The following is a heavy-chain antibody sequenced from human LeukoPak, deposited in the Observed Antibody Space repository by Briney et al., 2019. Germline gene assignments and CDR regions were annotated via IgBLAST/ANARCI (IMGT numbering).Heavy chain of an antibody. CDR2: IYPGDSDT. D-gene: IGHD6-19*01. Sequence: GESLKISCKGSGYSFTSYWIGWVRQMPGKGLEWMGIIYPGDSDTRYSPSFQGQVSISADKSISTAYLQWSSLKASDTAMYYCARRGPVAGTRDYFDYWGQGTLVTVSS. V-gene: IGHV5-51*01. CDR1: GYSFTSYW. J-gene: IGHJ4*02. CDR3: ARRGPVAGTRDYFDY.